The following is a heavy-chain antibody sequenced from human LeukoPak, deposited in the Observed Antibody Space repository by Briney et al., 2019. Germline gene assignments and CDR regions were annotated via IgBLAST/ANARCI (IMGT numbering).Heavy chain of an antibody. CDR3: ARDSIYDSSGYHPIRSSYGMDV. V-gene: IGHV3-30-3*01. CDR2: ISYDGSNK. CDR1: GFTFSSYA. J-gene: IGHJ6*02. D-gene: IGHD3-22*01. Sequence: GGSLRLSCAASGFTFSSYAMHWVRLAPGKGLEWVAVISYDGSNKYYADSVKGRFTISRDNSKNTLYLQMNSLRAEDTAVYYCARDSIYDSSGYHPIRSSYGMDVWGQGTTVTVSS.